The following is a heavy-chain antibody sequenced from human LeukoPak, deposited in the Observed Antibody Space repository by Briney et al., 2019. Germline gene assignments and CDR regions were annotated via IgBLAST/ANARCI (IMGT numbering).Heavy chain of an antibody. CDR3: ARDPSSFGGRFDP. CDR1: GGSISSYY. J-gene: IGHJ5*02. CDR2: IYSSGST. V-gene: IGHV4-4*07. Sequence: SETLSLTCTVSGGSISSYYWNWIRQPAGKGLEWIGRIYSSGSTNYNPSLKSRVTMSVATSKTQFSLKLSSVTAADTAVYSCARDPSSFGGRFDPWGQGTLVAVSS. D-gene: IGHD3-10*01.